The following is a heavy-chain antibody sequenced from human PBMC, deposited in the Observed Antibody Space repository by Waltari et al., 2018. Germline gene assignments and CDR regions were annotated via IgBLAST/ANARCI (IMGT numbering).Heavy chain of an antibody. J-gene: IGHJ5*02. CDR3: ARDYCDRTSCSVA. CDR2: IYSGGST. D-gene: IGHD2-2*01. CDR1: GLHVSSYY. V-gene: IGHV3-53*01. Sequence: EVQLVESGGDLIQPGGSLRLFCAASGLHVSSYYMSWVRQSPGKGLEWVSIIYSGGSTYYGDSVKGRFTISRDSSKTTLYLQMNSLRAEDTAVYYCARDYCDRTSCSVAWGQGTLVTVSS.